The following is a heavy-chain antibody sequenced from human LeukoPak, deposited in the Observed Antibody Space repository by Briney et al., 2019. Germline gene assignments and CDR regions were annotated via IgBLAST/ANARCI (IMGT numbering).Heavy chain of an antibody. D-gene: IGHD3-22*01. Sequence: SETLSLTCTVSGGSISSYYWSWIRQPPGKGLEWIGYIYYSGSTNYNPSLKSRVTISVDTSKNQFSLKLGSVTAADTAVYYCARDGYYDSSGYLDAFDIWGQGTMVTVSS. CDR3: ARDGYYDSSGYLDAFDI. CDR2: IYYSGST. CDR1: GGSISSYY. J-gene: IGHJ3*02. V-gene: IGHV4-59*01.